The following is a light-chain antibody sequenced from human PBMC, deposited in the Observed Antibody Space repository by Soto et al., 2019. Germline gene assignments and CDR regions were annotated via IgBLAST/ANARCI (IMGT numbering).Light chain of an antibody. V-gene: IGKV3-15*01. J-gene: IGKJ2*01. CDR3: QQYNDGRT. Sequence: EIVLTQSPATLSVSPGERVTLSCRASQSVSSKLAWYQQKPGQAPRLLIYGASARATGIPARFSGSGYDTEFTLTISSLQSEDFAVYYCQQYNDGRTFGQGTKLEIK. CDR1: QSVSSK. CDR2: GAS.